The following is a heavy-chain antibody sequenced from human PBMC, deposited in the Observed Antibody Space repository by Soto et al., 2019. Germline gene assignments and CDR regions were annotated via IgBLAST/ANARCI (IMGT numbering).Heavy chain of an antibody. CDR2: IDGSGTAM. CDR3: ARQLYTVVTPQDY. D-gene: IGHD2-21*02. J-gene: IGHJ4*02. V-gene: IGHV3-48*02. Sequence: GSLRLACSASGSTFSNFRMNWIRQAPGKGLEWVSHIDGSGTAMSYVDSVKGRFTISRDNAKNSLYLEMTSLRDEDTAVYYCARQLYTVVTPQDYWGRGTLVTVYS. CDR1: GSTFSNFR.